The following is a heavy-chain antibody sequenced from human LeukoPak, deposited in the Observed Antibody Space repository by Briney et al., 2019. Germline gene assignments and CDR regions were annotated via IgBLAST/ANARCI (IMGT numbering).Heavy chain of an antibody. Sequence: PGGSLRLSCAASGFTFRDYYMSWIRQAPGKGLEWVSYISSSSSYTNYADSVKGRFTISRDNAKNSLYLQMNSLRAEDTAVYYCARGSGKKLWLSDFDYWGQGTLVTVSS. CDR2: ISSSSSYT. D-gene: IGHD5-18*01. V-gene: IGHV3-11*05. CDR1: GFTFRDYY. CDR3: ARGSGKKLWLSDFDY. J-gene: IGHJ4*02.